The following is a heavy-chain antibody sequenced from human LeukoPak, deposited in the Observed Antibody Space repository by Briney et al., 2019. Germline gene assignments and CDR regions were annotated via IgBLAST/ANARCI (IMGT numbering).Heavy chain of an antibody. D-gene: IGHD3-10*01. J-gene: IGHJ4*02. V-gene: IGHV4-4*07. CDR1: GGSISSYY. CDR2: IYTSGST. CDR3: ARDLGNTTTMVRGINY. Sequence: SETLSLTCTVSGGSISSYYWSWIRQPAGKGLEWIGRIYTSGSTNYNPSLKSRVTMSVDTSKNQLSLKLSSVTPEDTAVYYCARDLGNTTTMVRGINYWGQGTLVTVSS.